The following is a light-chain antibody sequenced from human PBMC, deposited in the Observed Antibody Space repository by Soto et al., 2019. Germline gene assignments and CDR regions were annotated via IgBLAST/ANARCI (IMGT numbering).Light chain of an antibody. J-gene: IGKJ4*01. CDR2: DAS. CDR1: QSISSS. Sequence: EIVLIQSPVTLSLSPGERATLSCRASQSISSSLAWYQQNPGQAPRLLIFDASNRATGIPVRFSGSGSGTDFTITISILDPDDFIVYCRQPPIDWPLTFGGGTRVEI. V-gene: IGKV3-11*01. CDR3: QPPIDWPLT.